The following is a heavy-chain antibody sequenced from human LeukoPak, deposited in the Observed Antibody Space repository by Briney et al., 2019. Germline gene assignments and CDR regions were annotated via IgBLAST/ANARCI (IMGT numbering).Heavy chain of an antibody. CDR2: IYYSGST. Sequence: PSETLSLTCTVSGGSISSYYWSWIRQPPGKGLEWIGYIYYSGSTYYNPSLRSRVTISVDTSKNQFSLKLSSVTAADTAVYYCARGRGISSNNWFDPWGQGTLVTVSS. CDR3: ARGRGISSNNWFDP. V-gene: IGHV4-59*12. D-gene: IGHD3-3*02. CDR1: GGSISSYY. J-gene: IGHJ5*02.